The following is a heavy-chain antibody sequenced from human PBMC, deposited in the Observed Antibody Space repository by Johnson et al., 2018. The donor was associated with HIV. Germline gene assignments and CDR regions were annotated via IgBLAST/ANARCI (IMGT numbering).Heavy chain of an antibody. Sequence: VQLVESGGGLVKPGGSLRLSCAASGFTFDDYAMHWVRQAPGKGLEWVSGINWNGGSTGYADSVKGRFPISRDNAKNSLYLQMNRLRAEDTAWYYCARELGGLMVRGSDVAFDIWGQGTMVTVSS. V-gene: IGHV3-20*04. CDR2: INWNGGST. CDR3: ARELGGLMVRGSDVAFDI. CDR1: GFTFDDYA. D-gene: IGHD3-10*01. J-gene: IGHJ3*02.